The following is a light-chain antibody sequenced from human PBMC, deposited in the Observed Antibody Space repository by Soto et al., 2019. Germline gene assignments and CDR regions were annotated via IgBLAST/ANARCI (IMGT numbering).Light chain of an antibody. Sequence: EIVLTQSPGTLSLSPGERATLSCRASQTVNNNNLAWYQQKHSQAPQVLIYGASNRATGVPDRLRGIGSGTDFILTISRLEPEDFAVYYCQQYGSSPRTFGQGTKVDIK. CDR3: QQYGSSPRT. J-gene: IGKJ1*01. V-gene: IGKV3-20*01. CDR2: GAS. CDR1: QTVNNNN.